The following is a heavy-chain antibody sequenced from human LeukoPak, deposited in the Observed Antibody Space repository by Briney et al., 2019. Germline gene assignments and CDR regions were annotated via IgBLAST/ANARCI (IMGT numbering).Heavy chain of an antibody. Sequence: GGSLRLSCAASGFSFGSYWMNWVRQAPGKGLEWVANIKEDGSEKYYVDSVKGRFTISRDSAKNALYLQMNSLRAEDTAVYYCARLGLGGYPYSLDYWGQGTLVTVSS. CDR2: IKEDGSEK. D-gene: IGHD2-21*01. CDR1: GFSFGSYW. CDR3: ARLGLGGYPYSLDY. J-gene: IGHJ4*02. V-gene: IGHV3-7*01.